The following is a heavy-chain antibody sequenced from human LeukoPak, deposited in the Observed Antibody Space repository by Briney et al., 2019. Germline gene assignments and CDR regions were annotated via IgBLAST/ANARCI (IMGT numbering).Heavy chain of an antibody. Sequence: GGSLRLSSAASGFTFSDYYMSWIRQAPGKGLEWVSSISSSSSYIYYADSVKGRFTISRDNAKNSLYLQMNSLRAEDTAVYYCARVGAYDSSGYYPPQDYWGQGTLVTVSS. CDR2: ISSSSSYI. D-gene: IGHD3-22*01. CDR1: GFTFSDYY. V-gene: IGHV3-11*06. CDR3: ARVGAYDSSGYYPPQDY. J-gene: IGHJ4*02.